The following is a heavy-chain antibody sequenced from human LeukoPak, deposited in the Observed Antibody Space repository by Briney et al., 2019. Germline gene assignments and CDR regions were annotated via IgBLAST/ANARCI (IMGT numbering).Heavy chain of an antibody. CDR2: VSYA. CDR3: AKDSGGSGWHYYYYYGMDV. D-gene: IGHD6-19*01. J-gene: IGHJ6*02. V-gene: IGHV3-30*18. Sequence: GGSLRLSCAVSGFTFRTYGMHWVRQAPGKGLEWVAVVSYADSVKGRFTISRDNSKNTLYLQMNSLRAEDTAVYYCAKDSGGSGWHYYYYYGMDVWGQGTTVTVSS. CDR1: GFTFRTYG.